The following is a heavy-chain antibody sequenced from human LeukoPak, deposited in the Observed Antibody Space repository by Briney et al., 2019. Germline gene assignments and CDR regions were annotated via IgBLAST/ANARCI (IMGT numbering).Heavy chain of an antibody. Sequence: SETLSLTCTVSGYSISSGYYWGWIRQPPGKGLEWIGSIYHSGSTYYNPSLKSRVTISVDTSKNQFSLKLSSVTAADTAVYYCARGPDVEMATSWGQGTLVTVSS. CDR3: ARGPDVEMATS. J-gene: IGHJ4*02. CDR2: IYHSGST. CDR1: GYSISSGYY. D-gene: IGHD5-24*01. V-gene: IGHV4-38-2*02.